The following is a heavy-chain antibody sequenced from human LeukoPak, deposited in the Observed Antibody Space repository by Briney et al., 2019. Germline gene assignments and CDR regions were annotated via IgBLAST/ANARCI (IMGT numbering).Heavy chain of an antibody. CDR1: GDSVSNNRAT. CDR2: TYSRSKWYS. J-gene: IGHJ3*02. D-gene: IGHD2-8*01. Sequence: SLTLSLTCAISGDSVSNNRATWIWIRQSPSRGLELLGRTYSRSKWYSDYAVSVKSRITIHPDASKNDFSLHLNSVTPEDTAVYYCARVLTLGVFDIWGQGTMVPVSS. CDR3: ARVLTLGVFDI. V-gene: IGHV6-1*01.